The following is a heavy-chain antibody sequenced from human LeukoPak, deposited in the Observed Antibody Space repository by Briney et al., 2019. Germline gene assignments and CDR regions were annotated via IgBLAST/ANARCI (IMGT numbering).Heavy chain of an antibody. Sequence: SETLSLTCAVYGGSFSGYYWSWIRQPPGKGLEWIGEINHSGSTNYNPSLKSRVTISVDTSKNQFSLKLSSVTAADTAVYYCARGKAGSSSWGYYYYMDVWGKGTTVTVSS. D-gene: IGHD6-6*01. V-gene: IGHV4-34*01. CDR1: GGSFSGYY. CDR2: INHSGST. J-gene: IGHJ6*03. CDR3: ARGKAGSSSWGYYYYMDV.